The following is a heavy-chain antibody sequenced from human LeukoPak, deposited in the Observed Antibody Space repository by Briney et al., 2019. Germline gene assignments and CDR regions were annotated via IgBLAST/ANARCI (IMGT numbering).Heavy chain of an antibody. CDR2: IRDDGSNK. CDR3: AKDFDGYTYGNLDY. CDR1: GFTFSTYG. D-gene: IGHD5-18*01. V-gene: IGHV3-30*02. Sequence: GGSLGLSCAASGFTFSTYGMHWVRQAPGKGLEWVAFIRDDGSNKYYADSVKGRFTISRDNSKNTLYLQMNSLRAEDTAVYSCAKDFDGYTYGNLDYWGQGTLVTVSS. J-gene: IGHJ4*02.